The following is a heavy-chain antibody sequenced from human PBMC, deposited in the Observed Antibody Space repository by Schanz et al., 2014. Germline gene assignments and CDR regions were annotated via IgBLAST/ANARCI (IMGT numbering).Heavy chain of an antibody. Sequence: QVQLVQSGAEVKKPGASVKVSCKASGYTFTSDSMHWVRQAPGQGLEWMGWINVGNGNMKYSQKWQGRVTITRDTSASTAYRELSSLRYEDTALYYCARRSMPVTLDIWGQGTMVTGSS. CDR2: INVGNGNM. CDR3: ARRSMPVTLDI. J-gene: IGHJ3*02. CDR1: GYTFTSDS. D-gene: IGHD2-2*01. V-gene: IGHV1-3*01.